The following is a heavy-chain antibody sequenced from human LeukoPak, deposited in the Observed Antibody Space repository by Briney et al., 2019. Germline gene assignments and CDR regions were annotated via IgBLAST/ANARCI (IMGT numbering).Heavy chain of an antibody. J-gene: IGHJ4*02. Sequence: GGSLRLSCAASGFTFSTYAMSWVRQAPGKGLEWVSTITGSGASTYYADSVKGRFTISRDNSKNTLYLQMNSLRAEDTAVYHCAKDVLLWFGESPPYYFDYWGQGTLVTVSS. CDR1: GFTFSTYA. CDR3: AKDVLLWFGESPPYYFDY. CDR2: ITGSGAST. D-gene: IGHD3-10*01. V-gene: IGHV3-23*01.